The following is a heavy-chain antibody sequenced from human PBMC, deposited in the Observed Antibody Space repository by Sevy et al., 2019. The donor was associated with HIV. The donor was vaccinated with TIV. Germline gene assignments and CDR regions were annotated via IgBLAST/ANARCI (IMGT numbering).Heavy chain of an antibody. CDR3: ARKYDSSGYFDD. Sequence: GGSLRLSCAASGFTFSNYAMNWVRQAPGKGLEWVSGISGSGGSGDKTNYADSVKGRFTISGDDSKNSLYLQVNSLRAEETAIYYCARKYDSSGYFDDWGQGTLVTVSS. CDR1: GFTFSNYA. D-gene: IGHD3-22*01. CDR2: ISGSGGSGDKT. V-gene: IGHV3-23*01. J-gene: IGHJ5*02.